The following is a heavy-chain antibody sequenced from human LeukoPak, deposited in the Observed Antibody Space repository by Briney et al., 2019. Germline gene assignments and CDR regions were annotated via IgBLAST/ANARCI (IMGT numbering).Heavy chain of an antibody. V-gene: IGHV3-23*01. CDR1: GFTFSSYA. J-gene: IGHJ4*02. CDR2: ISGSGGST. CDR3: AKSRGSYQGSFDY. Sequence: GGSLRLSCAASGFTFSSYAMSWVRQAPGKGLEWVSAISGSGGSTYYADSVKGRFTTSRDNSKNTLYLQMNSLRAEDTAVYYCAKSRGSYQGSFDYWGQGTLVTVSS. D-gene: IGHD1-26*01.